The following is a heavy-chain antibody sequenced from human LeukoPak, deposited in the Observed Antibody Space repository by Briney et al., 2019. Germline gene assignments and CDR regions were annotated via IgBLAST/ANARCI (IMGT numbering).Heavy chain of an antibody. D-gene: IGHD1-1*01. CDR3: AGATTTGTTLRSPIYYYGMDV. CDR1: GSTISGNW. Sequence: GGSLRLSCVVSGSTISGNWMQWVRQAPGKGPVWVSRISADGRTTNYADSVKGRFTISRDNAKNALYLQMNTLSAEDTAVYYCAGATTTGTTLRSPIYYYGMDVWGQGTTVTVSS. J-gene: IGHJ6*02. V-gene: IGHV3-74*01. CDR2: ISADGRTT.